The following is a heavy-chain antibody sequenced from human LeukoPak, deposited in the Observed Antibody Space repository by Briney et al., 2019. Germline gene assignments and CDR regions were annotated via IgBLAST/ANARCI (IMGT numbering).Heavy chain of an antibody. Sequence: GESLKISCKASGYTFTSYWIAWVRQMPGKGLEWMGVIYPGDSDIRYNPSFQGQVSISADRSITTAYLQWSSLKASDSAMYYCARHRGATGWQFDYWGQGTLVTVSS. V-gene: IGHV5-51*01. J-gene: IGHJ4*02. D-gene: IGHD3-10*01. CDR1: GYTFTSYW. CDR3: ARHRGATGWQFDY. CDR2: IYPGDSDI.